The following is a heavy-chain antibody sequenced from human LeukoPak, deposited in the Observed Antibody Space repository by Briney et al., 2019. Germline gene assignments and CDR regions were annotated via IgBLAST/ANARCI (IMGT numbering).Heavy chain of an antibody. Sequence: SETLSLTCTVSGGSISSYYWSWIRQPAGNGLEWIGRIYTSGSTNYNPSLKSRVTMSVDTSKNQFSLKLSSVTAADTAVYYCASGLSGYSSGWYPYWGQGTLVTVSS. J-gene: IGHJ4*02. CDR1: GGSISSYY. V-gene: IGHV4-4*07. D-gene: IGHD6-19*01. CDR2: IYTSGST. CDR3: ASGLSGYSSGWYPY.